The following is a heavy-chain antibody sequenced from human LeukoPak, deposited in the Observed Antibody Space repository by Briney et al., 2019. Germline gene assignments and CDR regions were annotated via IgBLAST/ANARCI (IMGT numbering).Heavy chain of an antibody. V-gene: IGHV3-21*01. CDR1: AFTFSSYS. CDR3: AREWRSSSDYYGMDV. D-gene: IGHD6-6*01. CDR2: ITSSSSYI. J-gene: IGHJ6*02. Sequence: GVPLRLSCAASAFTFSSYSMHWVRQAPGKGLEWVSSITSSSSYIYYAVSVKGRFTISRDNAKNSLYLQMNSLRAEETAVYYCAREWRSSSDYYGMDVWDQGTTVTVS.